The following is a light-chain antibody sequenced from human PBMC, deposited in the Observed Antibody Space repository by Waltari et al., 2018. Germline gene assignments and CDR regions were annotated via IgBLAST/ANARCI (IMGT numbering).Light chain of an antibody. Sequence: IVMTQSPATLSVSPGERATLPCRASQSVSSDLAWYQQKPGQAPRLLIYGASARATGIPARFSGSGSGTEFTLTISSLRSEDFAVYYCQQYNNWPPYTFGQGTKLEIK. CDR3: QQYNNWPPYT. J-gene: IGKJ2*01. CDR2: GAS. CDR1: QSVSSD. V-gene: IGKV3-15*01.